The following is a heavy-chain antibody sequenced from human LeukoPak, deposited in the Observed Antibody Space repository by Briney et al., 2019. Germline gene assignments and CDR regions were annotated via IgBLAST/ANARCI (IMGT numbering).Heavy chain of an antibody. CDR3: ARVRGYSSGWPSDAFDI. D-gene: IGHD6-19*01. V-gene: IGHV1-46*03. CDR1: GYTFTSYY. CDR2: INPSGGST. J-gene: IGHJ3*02. Sequence: GASVKVSCKASGYTFTSYYMHWVRQAPGQGLEWMGIINPSGGSTSYAQKFQGRVTMTRDTSTSTVYMELSSLRSEDTAVYYCARVRGYSSGWPSDAFDIWGQGTMVTVSP.